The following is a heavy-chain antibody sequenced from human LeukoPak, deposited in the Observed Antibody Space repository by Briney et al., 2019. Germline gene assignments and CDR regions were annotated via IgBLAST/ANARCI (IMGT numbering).Heavy chain of an antibody. CDR1: GFTVSSNY. CDR3: AKVIEGGGWYTGPFDY. D-gene: IGHD6-19*01. V-gene: IGHV3-53*01. Sequence: PGGSLRLSCAASGFTVSSNYMTWVRQAPGKRLEWVSFIYTGGSTYYADSVKGRFTISRDNSKNTMYLQMNSRRAEDTAVYYCAKVIEGGGWYTGPFDYWGQGTLVTVSS. CDR2: IYTGGST. J-gene: IGHJ4*02.